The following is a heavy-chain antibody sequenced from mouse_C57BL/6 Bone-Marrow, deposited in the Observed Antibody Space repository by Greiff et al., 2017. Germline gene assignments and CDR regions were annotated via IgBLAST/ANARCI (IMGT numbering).Heavy chain of an antibody. V-gene: IGHV1-52*01. CDR3: ATITTVVAVDY. Sequence: VQLKQPGAELVRPGSSVKLSCKASGYTFTSYWMHWVKQRPIQGLEWIGNIDPSDSETHYNQKFKDKATLTVDKSSSTAYMQLSSLTSEDSAVYYCATITTVVAVDYWGQGTTLTVSS. CDR2: IDPSDSET. CDR1: GYTFTSYW. J-gene: IGHJ2*01. D-gene: IGHD1-1*01.